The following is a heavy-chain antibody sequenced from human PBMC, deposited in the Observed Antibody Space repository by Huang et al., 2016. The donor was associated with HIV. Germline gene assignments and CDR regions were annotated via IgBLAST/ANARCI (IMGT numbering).Heavy chain of an antibody. V-gene: IGHV4-34*01. J-gene: IGHJ4*02. CDR2: VNHRGSA. CDR1: GGSFSDYF. Sequence: QVRLEQWGPNLLKPSDTLSLKCAVYGGSFSDYFWTWIRQSPVKGLEWIGEVNHRGSATHNPSKKQFYLNLTSVTAADTAVYFCARPKMTATPFDSSWSYFDFWGRGTPVTVSS. D-gene: IGHD3-10*01. CDR3: ARPKMTATPFDSSWSYFDF.